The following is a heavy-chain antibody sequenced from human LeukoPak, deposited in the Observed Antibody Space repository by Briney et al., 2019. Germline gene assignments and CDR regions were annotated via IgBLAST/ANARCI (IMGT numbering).Heavy chain of an antibody. CDR1: GGSISSYY. CDR2: IYYSGIT. V-gene: IGHV4-59*12. J-gene: IGHJ4*02. CDR3: ARDEAARPYY. D-gene: IGHD6-6*01. Sequence: PSETLSLTCSVSGGSISSYYWNWIRQPPGKGLEWIGYIYYSGITNYNPSLKSRVTMSVDTSKNQFSLKLSSVTAADTAVYYCARDEAARPYYWGQGTLVTVSS.